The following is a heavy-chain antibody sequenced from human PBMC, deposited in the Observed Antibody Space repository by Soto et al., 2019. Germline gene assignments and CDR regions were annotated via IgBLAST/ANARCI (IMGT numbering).Heavy chain of an antibody. CDR2: IYYSGST. CDR3: ARGYDYIWGSYPIRNYYVDY. CDR1: GGSISSYY. V-gene: IGHV4-59*01. Sequence: QVQLQESGPGLVKPSETLSLTCTVSGGSISSYYWSWIRQPPGKGLEWIGYIYYSGSTNYNPSLKRRVTISVDPSKNQFSLKLSSVTAADTAVYYCARGYDYIWGSYPIRNYYVDYWGQGTLVTVSS. D-gene: IGHD3-16*02. J-gene: IGHJ4*02.